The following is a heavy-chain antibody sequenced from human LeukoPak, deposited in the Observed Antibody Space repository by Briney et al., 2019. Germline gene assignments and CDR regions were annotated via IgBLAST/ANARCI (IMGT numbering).Heavy chain of an antibody. D-gene: IGHD2/OR15-2a*01. CDR1: GLTVSSNY. Sequence: GGSLRLSCAASGLTVSSNYMSWVRQAPGKGLEWVSVIYSGGSTYYADSVKGRFTISRDDSKNTLYLQMNSLRAEDTAVYYCARVASIFRYYYYGMDVWGQGTTVTVSS. CDR3: ARVASIFRYYYYGMDV. J-gene: IGHJ6*02. V-gene: IGHV3-53*01. CDR2: IYSGGST.